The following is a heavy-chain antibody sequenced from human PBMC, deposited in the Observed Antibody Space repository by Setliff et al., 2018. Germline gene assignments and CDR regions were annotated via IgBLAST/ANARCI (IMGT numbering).Heavy chain of an antibody. CDR2: IIPIFGTA. J-gene: IGHJ6*02. CDR1: GGTFSSYA. D-gene: IGHD4-17*01. Sequence: EASVKVSCKASGGTFSSYAISWVRQAPGQGLEWMGGIIPIFGTANYAQKFQGRVTITADESTSTAYMELGSLRSEDTAVYYCARDLIDPDYGDYLSFYYYGMDVWGQGTTVTVSS. CDR3: ARDLIDPDYGDYLSFYYYGMDV. V-gene: IGHV1-69*13.